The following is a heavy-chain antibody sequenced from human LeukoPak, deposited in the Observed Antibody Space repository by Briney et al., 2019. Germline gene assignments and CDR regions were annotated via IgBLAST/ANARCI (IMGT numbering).Heavy chain of an antibody. Sequence: GGSLRLSCEASGVTFSSYVMSWVRQAPGKGPEWVSGISGSGGGTYYADSVKGRFTISRDNSKNTLYLQMNSLRAEDTAVYYCAKEGSSGNPLYWGQGTLVTVSS. D-gene: IGHD4-23*01. V-gene: IGHV3-23*01. CDR2: ISGSGGGT. CDR1: GVTFSSYV. J-gene: IGHJ4*02. CDR3: AKEGSSGNPLY.